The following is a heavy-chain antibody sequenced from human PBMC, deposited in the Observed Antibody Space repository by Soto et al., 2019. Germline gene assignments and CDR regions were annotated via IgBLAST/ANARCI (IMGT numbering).Heavy chain of an antibody. J-gene: IGHJ4*02. Sequence: HPGGSLRLSCAASGFTFSSYEMNWVRQAPGKGLEWVSYISSSGSTIYYADSVKGRFTISRDNAKNSLYLQMNSLRAEDTAVYYCARAGSIVYDSSGYYYFDYWGQGTLVTVSS. CDR3: ARAGSIVYDSSGYYYFDY. CDR2: ISSSGSTI. CDR1: GFTFSSYE. D-gene: IGHD3-22*01. V-gene: IGHV3-48*03.